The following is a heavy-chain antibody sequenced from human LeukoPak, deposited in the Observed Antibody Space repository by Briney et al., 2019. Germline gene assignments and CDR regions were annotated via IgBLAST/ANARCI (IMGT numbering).Heavy chain of an antibody. CDR2: ISAYNGNT. Sequence: GASVKVSCKASGYTCTNFGISWVRQATGQGLEWMGWISAYNGNTNYAQRLQGRVTMTTDTSTSTAYMELRSLRSDDTAVYYCARDRDYGDYNTQDLFVYWGQGTLVTVSS. J-gene: IGHJ4*02. CDR3: ARDRDYGDYNTQDLFVY. CDR1: GYTCTNFG. D-gene: IGHD4-17*01. V-gene: IGHV1-18*01.